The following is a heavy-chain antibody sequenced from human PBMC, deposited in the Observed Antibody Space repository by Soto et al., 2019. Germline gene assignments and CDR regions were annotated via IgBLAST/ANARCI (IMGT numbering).Heavy chain of an antibody. V-gene: IGHV3-53*01. J-gene: IGHJ4*02. D-gene: IGHD6-13*01. Sequence: EVQLVESGGGLIQPGGSLRLSCAASGFTVSNNYMRWVRQAPGKGLEWVSLIYSGGNTHYADSVKGRFTISRDNSKNTLFLQMNSLRVEDTAVYCCARDPPGIAASGAGGWGQGTLVTVSS. CDR3: ARDPPGIAASGAGG. CDR1: GFTVSNNY. CDR2: IYSGGNT.